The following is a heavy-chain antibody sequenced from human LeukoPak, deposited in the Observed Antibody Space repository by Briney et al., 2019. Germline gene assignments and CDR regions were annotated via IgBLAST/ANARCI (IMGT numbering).Heavy chain of an antibody. CDR2: INHSGST. CDR1: GGSFSGYY. CDR3: ARDSSGWYALDY. J-gene: IGHJ4*02. V-gene: IGHV4-34*01. D-gene: IGHD6-19*01. Sequence: PSETLSLTCAVYGGSFSGYYWSWIRQPPGKGLEWIGEINHSGSTNYNPSLKSRVTISVDTSKNQSSLKLSSVTAADTAVYYCARDSSGWYALDYWGQGTLVTVSS.